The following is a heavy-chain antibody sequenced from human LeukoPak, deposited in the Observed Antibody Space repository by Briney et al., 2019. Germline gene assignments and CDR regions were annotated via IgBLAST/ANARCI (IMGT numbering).Heavy chain of an antibody. CDR3: AREAVAGVFDY. CDR1: GFTFSSYG. V-gene: IGHV3-21*01. J-gene: IGHJ4*02. CDR2: ISSSSSYI. Sequence: GGSLRLSCAASGFTFSSYGMHWVRQAPGKGLEWVSSISSSSSYIYYADSVKGRFTISRDNAKNSLYLQMNSLRAEDTAVYYCAREAVAGVFDYWGQGTLVTVSS. D-gene: IGHD6-19*01.